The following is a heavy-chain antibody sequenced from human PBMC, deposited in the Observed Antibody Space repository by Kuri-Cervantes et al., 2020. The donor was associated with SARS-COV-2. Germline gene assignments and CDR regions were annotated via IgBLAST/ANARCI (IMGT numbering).Heavy chain of an antibody. CDR1: GFTFSSYG. D-gene: IGHD6-19*01. CDR3: AKSQFSEWLVRVHDAFDI. Sequence: GESLKISCAASGFTFSSYGMHWVRQAPGKGLEWVAVIWYDGSNKYYADSVKGRFAIVRDNSKNTLYLQMNSLRAEDTAVYYCAKSQFSEWLVRVHDAFDIWGQGTMVTVSS. J-gene: IGHJ3*02. V-gene: IGHV3-33*06. CDR2: IWYDGSNK.